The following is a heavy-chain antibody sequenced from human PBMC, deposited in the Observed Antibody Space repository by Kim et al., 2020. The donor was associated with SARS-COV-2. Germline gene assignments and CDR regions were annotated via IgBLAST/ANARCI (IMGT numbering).Heavy chain of an antibody. V-gene: IGHV3-7*03. J-gene: IGHJ4*02. Sequence: GGSLRLSCAASGFTFSSYWMSWVRQTPGKGLEWVGNINQDGSEKYYVDSVKGRFTMSRDSAKNSLYLQMNSLRAEDTAVYYCARLRDGRSRFDKWGQGTL. CDR2: INQDGSEK. CDR1: GFTFSSYW. CDR3: ARLRDGRSRFDK. D-gene: IGHD2-15*01.